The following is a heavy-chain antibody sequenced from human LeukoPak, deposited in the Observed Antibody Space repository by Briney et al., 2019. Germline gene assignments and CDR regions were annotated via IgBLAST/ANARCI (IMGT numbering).Heavy chain of an antibody. CDR3: AREPPRERWFDT. Sequence: PGGSLRLSCTASGFIFSSYSMSWVRQAPGKRLERVANIKYDGSEKYYVDSLKRRFTISRDNAKKSLFWQMNSVRAEDTAVYYCAREPPRERWFDTWGQGSLVTVYS. J-gene: IGHJ5*02. V-gene: IGHV3-7*03. CDR2: IKYDGSEK. D-gene: IGHD1-1*01. CDR1: GFIFSSYS.